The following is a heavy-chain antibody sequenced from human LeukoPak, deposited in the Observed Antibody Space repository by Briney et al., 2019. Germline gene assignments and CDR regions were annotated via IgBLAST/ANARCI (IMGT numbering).Heavy chain of an antibody. J-gene: IGHJ4*02. CDR2: IYYSGST. Sequence: PSETLSLTCTVSGGSLSSSSYYWGWIRQPPGKGLEWIGSIYYSGSTYYNPSLKSRVTISVDTSKNQFSLKLSSVTAADTAVYYCARDISTPNRFDYWGQGALVTVSS. D-gene: IGHD1-14*01. CDR3: ARDISTPNRFDY. V-gene: IGHV4-39*07. CDR1: GGSLSSSSYY.